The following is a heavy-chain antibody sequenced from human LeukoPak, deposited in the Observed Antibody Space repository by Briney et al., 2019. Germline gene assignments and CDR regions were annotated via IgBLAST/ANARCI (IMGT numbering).Heavy chain of an antibody. D-gene: IGHD2-21*02. CDR3: ARSTGDSTRNWFDP. CDR2: IRSKANTYAT. CDR1: GFTFSGSA. J-gene: IGHJ5*02. V-gene: IGHV3-73*01. Sequence: GGSLRLSCAASGFTFSGSAMHWVRQASGKGREWVGRIRSKANTYATAYAASVKGRFTISGDDSKNTAYLQMNSLKTEDTAVYYCARSTGDSTRNWFDPWGQGTLVTVSS.